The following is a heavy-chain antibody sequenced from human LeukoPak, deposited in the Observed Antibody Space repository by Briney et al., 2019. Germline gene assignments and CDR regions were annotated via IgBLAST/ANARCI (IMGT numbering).Heavy chain of an antibody. Sequence: PSETLSPTCTVSGGSISSSSYYWGWIRQPPGKGLEGIGSIYYSGSTYYNPSLKSRVTISVDTSKNQFSLKLSSVTAADTAVYYCAINYYGSGSLLDYWGQGTLVTVSS. CDR1: GGSISSSSYY. CDR3: AINYYGSGSLLDY. CDR2: IYYSGST. J-gene: IGHJ4*02. D-gene: IGHD3-10*01. V-gene: IGHV4-39*01.